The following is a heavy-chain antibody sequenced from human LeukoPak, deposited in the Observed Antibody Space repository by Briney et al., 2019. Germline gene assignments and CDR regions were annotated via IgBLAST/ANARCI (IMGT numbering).Heavy chain of an antibody. CDR2: INSDGSIT. V-gene: IGHV3-74*01. Sequence: GGSLRLSCAASGFTFSNSWMHWVRQGPGKGLVWVSRINSDGSITAYAESVKGRFTISRDNAKSTLYLQMNSLRAEDTAVYYCARDPPFIIGTTFFDYWGQGTLVTVSS. CDR3: ARDPPFIIGTTFFDY. J-gene: IGHJ4*02. CDR1: GFTFSNSW. D-gene: IGHD1-20*01.